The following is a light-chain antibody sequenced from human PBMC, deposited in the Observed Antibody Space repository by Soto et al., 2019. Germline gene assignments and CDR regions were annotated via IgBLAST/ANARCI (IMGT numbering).Light chain of an antibody. J-gene: IGKJ1*01. CDR1: QSLLHSNGYYY. Sequence: DIVMTQSPLSLPVTPGEPASISCRSSQSLLHSNGYYYLNWYLQKPGQSPQVLIYLGSNRASGAPDRFSGSGSGTDFTLKISRVEAEDVGVYYCMQSLQSPRTFGQGTKVEIK. CDR2: LGS. CDR3: MQSLQSPRT. V-gene: IGKV2-28*01.